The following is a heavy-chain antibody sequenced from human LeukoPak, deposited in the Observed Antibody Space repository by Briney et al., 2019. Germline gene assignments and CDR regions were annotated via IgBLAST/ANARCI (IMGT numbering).Heavy chain of an antibody. CDR3: ARGSGTQLDY. Sequence: PSETLSLTCSVSGGSISSDGYYWSWIRQPPGKGLEWIGYMYYTGSTYYSPSLKSRVTISVDTSKNQFSLKLTSATAADTAVYYCARGSGTQLDYWGQGTLVTVSS. CDR1: GGSISSDGYY. CDR2: MYYTGST. V-gene: IGHV4-30-4*01. D-gene: IGHD1-26*01. J-gene: IGHJ4*02.